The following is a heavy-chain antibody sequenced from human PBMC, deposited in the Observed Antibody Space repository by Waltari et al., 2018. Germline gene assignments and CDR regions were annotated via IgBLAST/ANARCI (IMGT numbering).Heavy chain of an antibody. CDR2: IRYDGSNK. J-gene: IGHJ4*02. Sequence: QVQLVESGGGVVQPGGSLRLSCAASGFTFSSYGMHWVRQAPGKGLEWVAFIRYDGSNKYYADSVKGRFTISRDNSKNTLYLQMNSLRAEDTAVYYCAKPVSVDTAMVWYDYWGQGTLVTVSS. D-gene: IGHD5-18*01. CDR3: AKPVSVDTAMVWYDY. CDR1: GFTFSSYG. V-gene: IGHV3-30*02.